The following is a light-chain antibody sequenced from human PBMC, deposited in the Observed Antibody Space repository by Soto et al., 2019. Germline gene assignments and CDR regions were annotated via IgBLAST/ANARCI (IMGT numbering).Light chain of an antibody. Sequence: QSALTQPASVSGSDGLSITISCTGTSSDVGGYNYVSWYQHHPGKAPKLMIYDVSSRPSGVSTRFSGSKSGNTASLTISGLQGDDEADYYCSSYTSSSTFVFGTGTKVTVL. CDR2: DVS. V-gene: IGLV2-14*01. CDR3: SSYTSSSTFV. CDR1: SSDVGGYNY. J-gene: IGLJ1*01.